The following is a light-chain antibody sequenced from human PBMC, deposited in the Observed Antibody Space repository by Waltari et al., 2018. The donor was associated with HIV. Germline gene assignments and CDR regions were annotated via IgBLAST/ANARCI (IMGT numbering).Light chain of an antibody. CDR3: GTWDSSLSGVV. Sequence: QSVLQQPPSVSAAPGPKVTISCSGRSPNIGKNFVTWFKQLPGTAPKPPIYDNNKRPSGIPDRFYGSKSGTSATLGITGRQTGDEADYYCGTWDSSLSGVVFGGGTKLTVL. J-gene: IGLJ2*01. CDR2: DNN. V-gene: IGLV1-51*01. CDR1: SPNIGKNF.